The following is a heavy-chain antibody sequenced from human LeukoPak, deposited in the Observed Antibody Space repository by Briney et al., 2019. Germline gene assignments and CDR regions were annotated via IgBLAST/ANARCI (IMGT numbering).Heavy chain of an antibody. J-gene: IGHJ1*01. V-gene: IGHV1-46*01. CDR1: GYTFTSYY. D-gene: IGHD4-17*01. CDR3: ARGPRCGDYQVKYFQH. Sequence: ASVKVSCKASGYTFTSYYMHWVRQAPGQGLEWMGIINPSGGSTSYAQKFQGRVTMTRDTSTSTVYMELSSLRSEDTAVYYCARGPRCGDYQVKYFQHWGQGTLVTVSS. CDR2: INPSGGST.